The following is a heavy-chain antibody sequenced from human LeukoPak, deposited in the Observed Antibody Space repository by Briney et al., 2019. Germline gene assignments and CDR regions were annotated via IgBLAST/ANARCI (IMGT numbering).Heavy chain of an antibody. V-gene: IGHV4-34*01. CDR1: GGSFSGYY. CDR3: ARGRTYYYDTSGYYPSIYYGIDV. J-gene: IGHJ6*02. Sequence: SETLSLTCAVSGGSFSGYYWYWIRQPPGKGLEWIGEINHGESTNYNPSLKSRATLSVDTSKNQFSLKLTSVTAADTAVYYCARGRTYYYDTSGYYPSIYYGIDVWGQGTTVIVSS. CDR2: INHGEST. D-gene: IGHD3-22*01.